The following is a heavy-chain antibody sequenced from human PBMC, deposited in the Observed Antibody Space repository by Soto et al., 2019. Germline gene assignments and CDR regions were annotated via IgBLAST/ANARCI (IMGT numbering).Heavy chain of an antibody. CDR2: IYYSGST. CDR3: ARGGGRLYYDFWSGYYGNWFDP. D-gene: IGHD3-3*01. Sequence: QVQLQESGPGLVKPSETLSLTCTVSGGSVSSGSYYWSWIRQPPGKGLEWIGYIYYSGSTNYNPSLKSRVTISVDTSKNQFSLKLSSVTAADTAVYYCARGGGRLYYDFWSGYYGNWFDPWGQGTLVTVSS. J-gene: IGHJ5*02. CDR1: GGSVSSGSYY. V-gene: IGHV4-61*01.